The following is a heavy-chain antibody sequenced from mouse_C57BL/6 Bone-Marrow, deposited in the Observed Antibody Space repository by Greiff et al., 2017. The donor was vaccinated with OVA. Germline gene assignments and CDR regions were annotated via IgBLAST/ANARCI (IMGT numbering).Heavy chain of an antibody. CDR2: IWSGGST. CDR1: GFSLTSYG. CDR3: GKTGFITTVVATLDWYFDV. J-gene: IGHJ1*03. V-gene: IGHV2-4*01. Sequence: VQLQQSGPGLVQPSQSLSITCTVSGFSLTSYGVHWVRQPPGKGLEWLGVIWSGGSTDYNAAFISRLSISKDNSKSQVFFKMNSLQADDTAIYYCGKTGFITTVVATLDWYFDVWGTGTTVTVSA. D-gene: IGHD1-1*01.